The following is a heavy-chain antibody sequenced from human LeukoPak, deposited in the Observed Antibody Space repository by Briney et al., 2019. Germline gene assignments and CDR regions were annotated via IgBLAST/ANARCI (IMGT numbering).Heavy chain of an antibody. D-gene: IGHD5-24*01. CDR1: GYTFTGYY. CDR2: INPNSGGT. Sequence: ASVKVSCKASGYTFTGYYMHWVRQAPGQGLEWMGWINPNSGGTNYAQKFQGRVNMTRDTSISTAYMELSRLRSDDTAVYYCATFPREYYYGMDVWGQGTTVTVSS. J-gene: IGHJ6*02. CDR3: ATFPREYYYGMDV. V-gene: IGHV1-2*02.